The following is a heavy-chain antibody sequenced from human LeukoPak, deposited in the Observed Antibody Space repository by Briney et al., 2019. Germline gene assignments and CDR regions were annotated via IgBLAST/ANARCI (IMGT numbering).Heavy chain of an antibody. J-gene: IGHJ5*02. V-gene: IGHV3-21*01. CDR1: GFTFSSYS. D-gene: IGHD6-6*01. Sequence: GGSLRLSXAASGFTFSSYSMNWVRQTPGKGLEWVSSISSSSSCIYYADSVKGRFTISRDNAKNSLYLQMNSLRAEDTAVYYCARDRIAARDWFDPWGQGTLVTVSS. CDR2: ISSSSSCI. CDR3: ARDRIAARDWFDP.